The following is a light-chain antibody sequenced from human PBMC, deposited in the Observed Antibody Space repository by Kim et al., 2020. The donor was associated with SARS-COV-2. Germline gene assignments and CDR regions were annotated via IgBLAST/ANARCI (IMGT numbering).Light chain of an antibody. Sequence: DIQMTQSPSAMSASVGDRVTITCRASQAIRNYLAWFQQKPWKVPKRLIYATSSLQSGVPSRFSGSGSGTEFTLTISSLQPEDFATYYCLQYNSYPYTFGQGTKLEI. V-gene: IGKV1-17*03. CDR2: ATS. CDR3: LQYNSYPYT. CDR1: QAIRNY. J-gene: IGKJ2*01.